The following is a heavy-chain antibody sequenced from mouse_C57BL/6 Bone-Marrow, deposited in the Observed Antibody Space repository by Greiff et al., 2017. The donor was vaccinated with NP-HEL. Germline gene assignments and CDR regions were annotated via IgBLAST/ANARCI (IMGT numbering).Heavy chain of an antibody. Sequence: QVQLQQPGAELVRPGSSVKLSCKASGYTFTSYWMHWVKQRPIQGLEWIGNIDPSDSETHSNQKFKDKATLTVDKSSSTAYMQLSSLTSEDSAVYYCARSPSYYYGSKRNYFDYWGQGTTLTVSS. D-gene: IGHD1-1*01. CDR1: GYTFTSYW. CDR2: IDPSDSET. V-gene: IGHV1-52*01. J-gene: IGHJ2*01. CDR3: ARSPSYYYGSKRNYFDY.